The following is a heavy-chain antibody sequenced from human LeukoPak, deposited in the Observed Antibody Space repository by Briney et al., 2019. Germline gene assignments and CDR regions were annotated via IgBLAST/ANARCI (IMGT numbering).Heavy chain of an antibody. CDR3: ARDGRSKEGNARSWWGYSNYDYYYYYMDV. D-gene: IGHD4-11*01. CDR2: IKQDGSEK. CDR1: GFTFSSYW. J-gene: IGHJ6*03. Sequence: GGSLRLSCAASGFTFSSYWMSWVRQAPGKGLEWVANIKQDGSEKYYVDSVKGRFTISRDNAKNSLYLQMNSLRAEDTAVYYCARDGRSKEGNARSWWGYSNYDYYYYYMDVWGKGTTVTVSS. V-gene: IGHV3-7*01.